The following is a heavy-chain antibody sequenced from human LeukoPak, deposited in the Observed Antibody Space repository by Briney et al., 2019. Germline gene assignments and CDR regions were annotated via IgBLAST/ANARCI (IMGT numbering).Heavy chain of an antibody. Sequence: GASVKVSCKASGYTFTSYGISWVRQAPGQGLEWMGWISAYNGNTNYAQKLQGRVTMTTDTSTSTAYMELRSLRSDDTAVYYCARDLDSSSWNYYYGMDVWGQGTTVTVSS. D-gene: IGHD6-13*01. CDR1: GYTFTSYG. CDR3: ARDLDSSSWNYYYGMDV. CDR2: ISAYNGNT. J-gene: IGHJ6*02. V-gene: IGHV1-18*01.